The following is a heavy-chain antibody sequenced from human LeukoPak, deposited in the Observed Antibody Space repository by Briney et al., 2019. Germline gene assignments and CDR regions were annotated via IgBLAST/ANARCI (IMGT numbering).Heavy chain of an antibody. CDR1: SYTFTRYG. J-gene: IGHJ5*02. CDR2: ISAYNGNT. CDR3: ARDVSVNWFDP. V-gene: IGHV1-18*01. Sequence: ASVKVSCKASSYTFTRYGISWVRQAPGQGLEWMGWISAYNGNTNYAQKLQGRVTMTTDTSTSTAYMELRSLRSDDTAVYYCARDVSVNWFDPWGQGTLVTVSS.